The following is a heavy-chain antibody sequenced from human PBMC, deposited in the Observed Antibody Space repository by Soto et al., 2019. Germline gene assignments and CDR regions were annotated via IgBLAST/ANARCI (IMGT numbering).Heavy chain of an antibody. Sequence: SLTCTVSGGSVSSGSYYWSWIRQPPGKGLEWIGYISDSGSTNYTPSLKSRVTISVDTSKNQFSLKLSSVTAADTAVYYCARDYRYSSGWYPGYNWFDPWGQGALVTVSS. V-gene: IGHV4-61*01. D-gene: IGHD6-19*01. J-gene: IGHJ5*02. CDR3: ARDYRYSSGWYPGYNWFDP. CDR1: GGSVSSGSYY. CDR2: ISDSGST.